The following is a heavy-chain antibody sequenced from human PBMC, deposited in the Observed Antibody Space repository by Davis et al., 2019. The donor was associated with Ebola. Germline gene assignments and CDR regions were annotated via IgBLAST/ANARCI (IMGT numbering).Heavy chain of an antibody. CDR3: AKDLAWYNDY. Sequence: PGGSLRLSCAASGFTFSSYSMNWVRQAPGKGLEWVSSISSSSSYIYYADSVKGRFTISRDNAKNSLYLQMNSLRAEDTAVYYCAKDLAWYNDYWGQGTLVTVSS. CDR1: GFTFSSYS. V-gene: IGHV3-21*01. D-gene: IGHD1-1*01. CDR2: ISSSSSYI. J-gene: IGHJ4*02.